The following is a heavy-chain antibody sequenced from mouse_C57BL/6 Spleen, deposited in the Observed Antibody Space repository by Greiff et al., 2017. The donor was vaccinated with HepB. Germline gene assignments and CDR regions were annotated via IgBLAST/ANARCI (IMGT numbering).Heavy chain of an antibody. Sequence: QVQLQQPGAELVKPGASVKLSCKASGYNFTSYWMHWVKQRPGRGLEWIGRIDPNSGGTKYNEKFKSKATLTVDKPSSTAYMQLSSLTSEDSAGYYCARSRDYGSSYEDYFDYWGQGTTLTVSS. CDR3: ARSRDYGSSYEDYFDY. V-gene: IGHV1-72*01. J-gene: IGHJ2*01. CDR2: IDPNSGGT. CDR1: GYNFTSYW. D-gene: IGHD1-1*01.